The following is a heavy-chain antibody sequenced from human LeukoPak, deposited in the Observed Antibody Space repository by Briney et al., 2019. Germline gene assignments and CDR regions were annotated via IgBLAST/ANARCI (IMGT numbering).Heavy chain of an antibody. D-gene: IGHD3-16*01. Sequence: GGSLRLSCAASGFTVSSNYMSWVRQAPGKGLVWVSRINTDASTTTYADSVKGRFTISRDNAKNTMYLQMNSLRAEDAAVYYCARAGGGFDYWGQGTLVTVSS. J-gene: IGHJ4*02. CDR1: GFTVSSNY. CDR2: INTDASTT. CDR3: ARAGGGFDY. V-gene: IGHV3-74*01.